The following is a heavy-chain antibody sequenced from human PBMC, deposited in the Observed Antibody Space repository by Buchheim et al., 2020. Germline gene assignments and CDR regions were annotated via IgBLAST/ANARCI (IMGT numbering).Heavy chain of an antibody. D-gene: IGHD5-12*01. V-gene: IGHV4-59*01. CDR3: ARADIVATIFDY. CDR2: IYYSGST. CDR1: GGSISSYY. J-gene: IGHJ4*02. Sequence: QVQLQESGPGLVKPSETLSLTCTVSGGSISSYYWSWIRQPPGKGLEWIGYIYYSGSTNYNPSLKSRVTISVDTSKNQFSLKLSSVTAADTAVYYCARADIVATIFDYWGQGTL.